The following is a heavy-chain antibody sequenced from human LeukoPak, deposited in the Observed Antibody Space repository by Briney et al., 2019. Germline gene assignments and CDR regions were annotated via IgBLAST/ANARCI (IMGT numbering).Heavy chain of an antibody. D-gene: IGHD2-2*01. CDR1: GYTFTGYF. J-gene: IGHJ5*02. CDR3: ARGGGPAAMYNWFDP. Sequence: ASVKVSCKASGYTFTGYFMHWVRQAPGQGLEWMGWINPNSGGTNYAQKFQGRVTMTRDTSISTAYMELSRLRSDDTAVYYCARGGGPAAMYNWFDPWGQGTLVTVSS. V-gene: IGHV1-2*02. CDR2: INPNSGGT.